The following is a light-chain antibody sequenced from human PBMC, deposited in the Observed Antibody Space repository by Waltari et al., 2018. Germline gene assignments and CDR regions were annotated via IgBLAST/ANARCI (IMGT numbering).Light chain of an antibody. Sequence: EIVLTQSPGTLSLSPGERATLSCRASQSVSSSYLAWYQQKPGQAPRLLSYGASSRATGIPDRFSGSGSGTDFTLTINRLGPEDFAVYYCQQYATSPYTFGQGTKLEIK. CDR1: QSVSSSY. CDR3: QQYATSPYT. J-gene: IGKJ2*01. CDR2: GAS. V-gene: IGKV3-20*01.